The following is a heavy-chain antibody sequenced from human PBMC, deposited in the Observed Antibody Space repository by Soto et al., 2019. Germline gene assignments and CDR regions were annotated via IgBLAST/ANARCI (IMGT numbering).Heavy chain of an antibody. CDR1: GYTFTNYG. CDR2: ISAHNGNT. Sequence: ASVKVSCKASGYTFTNYGISWVRQAPGQGPEWMGWISAHNGNTNYAQKFQGRVTMTTDISTSTAHMEVRSLRSDDTAVYYCARDLYDFWSGLYYYYYMDVWGNGTTVTVSS. CDR3: ARDLYDFWSGLYYYYYMDV. D-gene: IGHD3-3*01. J-gene: IGHJ6*03. V-gene: IGHV1-18*01.